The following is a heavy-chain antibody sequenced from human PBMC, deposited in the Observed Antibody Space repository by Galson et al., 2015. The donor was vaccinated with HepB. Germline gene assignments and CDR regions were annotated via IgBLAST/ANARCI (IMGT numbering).Heavy chain of an antibody. CDR3: ARDEVVVTAIPLGCFDL. J-gene: IGHJ2*01. CDR1: GYTFTSYY. D-gene: IGHD2-21*02. CDR2: INAGNGNT. V-gene: IGHV1-3*01. Sequence: SVKVSCKASGYTFTSYYMHWVRQAPGQRLEWMGWINAGNGNTKYSQKFQGRVTVTRDTSASTAYMELSSLRSEDTAVYYCARDEVVVTAIPLGCFDLWGRGTLVTVSS.